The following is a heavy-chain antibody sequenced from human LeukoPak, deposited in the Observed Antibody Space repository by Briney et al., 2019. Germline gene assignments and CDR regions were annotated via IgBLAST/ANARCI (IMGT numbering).Heavy chain of an antibody. Sequence: SETLSLTCTVSGGSISSDYWSWIRQPPGKGLEYLGYIYYSGSTNYNPSLKSRVTISVDTPKNQFSLKLSSVTAADTAVYYCARGHLTGTYKIDYWGQGTLVTVSS. CDR3: ARGHLTGTYKIDY. V-gene: IGHV4-59*01. CDR2: IYYSGST. J-gene: IGHJ4*02. CDR1: GGSISSDY. D-gene: IGHD1-20*01.